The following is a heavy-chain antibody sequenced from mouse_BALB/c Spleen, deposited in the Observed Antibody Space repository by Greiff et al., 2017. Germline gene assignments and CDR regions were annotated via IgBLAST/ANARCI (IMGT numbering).Heavy chain of an antibody. CDR1: GFTFSSYA. CDR3: AREGGNYGWYFDV. CDR2: ISSGSST. V-gene: IGHV5-6-5*01. Sequence: EVQGVESGGGLVKPGGSLKLSCAASGFTFSSYAMSWVRQTPEKRLEWVASISSGSSTYYPDSVKGRFTISRDNARNILYLQMSSLRSEDTAMYYCAREGGNYGWYFDVWGAGTTVTVSS. J-gene: IGHJ1*01. D-gene: IGHD2-1*01.